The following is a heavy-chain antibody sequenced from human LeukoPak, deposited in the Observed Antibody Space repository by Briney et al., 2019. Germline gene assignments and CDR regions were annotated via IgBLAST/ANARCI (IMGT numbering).Heavy chain of an antibody. Sequence: PSETLSLTCAVSGGSIRGYYWSWVRQSPGMGLEWIGDINQNAGTDYNPSLKSRVTISIDSSTNRISLNVTAATAADTAMYYCARGRTRLSWLDPWGQGTLVTVSS. CDR1: GGSIRGYY. D-gene: IGHD6-6*01. V-gene: IGHV4-34*01. J-gene: IGHJ5*02. CDR2: INQNAGT. CDR3: ARGRTRLSWLDP.